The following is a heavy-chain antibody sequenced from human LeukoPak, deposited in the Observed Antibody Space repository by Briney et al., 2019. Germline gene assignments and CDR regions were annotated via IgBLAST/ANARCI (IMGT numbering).Heavy chain of an antibody. J-gene: IGHJ4*02. D-gene: IGHD5-18*01. CDR2: IYYSGST. Sequence: SETLSLTCTVSGGSISSYYWSWIRQPPGKGLEWSGYIYYSGSTNYNPSLKSRVTISVDTSKNQFSLKLSSVTAADTAVYYCARVHSSYGYPYYFDYWGQGTLVTVSS. V-gene: IGHV4-59*01. CDR1: GGSISSYY. CDR3: ARVHSSYGYPYYFDY.